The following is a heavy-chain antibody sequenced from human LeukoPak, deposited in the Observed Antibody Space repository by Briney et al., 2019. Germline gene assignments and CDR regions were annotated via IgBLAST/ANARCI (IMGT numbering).Heavy chain of an antibody. CDR2: IRYDGSNK. V-gene: IGHV3-30*02. J-gene: IGHJ4*02. D-gene: IGHD1-14*01. Sequence: GGSLRLSCAASGFTFSSYGMHWVRQAPGKGLEWVAFIRYDGSNKYCADSVKGRFTISRDNSKNTLYLQMNSLRAEDTAVYYCAGGGENRNQYASHFDYWGQGTLVTVSS. CDR3: AGGGENRNQYASHFDY. CDR1: GFTFSSYG.